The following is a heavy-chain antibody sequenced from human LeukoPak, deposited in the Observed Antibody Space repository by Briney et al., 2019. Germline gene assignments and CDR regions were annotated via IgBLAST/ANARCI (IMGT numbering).Heavy chain of an antibody. CDR2: MNPNNGGT. CDR1: GYTFTGYY. V-gene: IGHV1-2*02. D-gene: IGHD4-11*01. Sequence: ASVKVSCKASGYTFTGYYMHWVRQAPGQGPEWMGWMNPNNGGTDYAQKFQGRATMTRDTSISTAYMELSSLRFDDTAVYYCARVYSAGFYDIWGQGTMVTVSS. J-gene: IGHJ3*02. CDR3: ARVYSAGFYDI.